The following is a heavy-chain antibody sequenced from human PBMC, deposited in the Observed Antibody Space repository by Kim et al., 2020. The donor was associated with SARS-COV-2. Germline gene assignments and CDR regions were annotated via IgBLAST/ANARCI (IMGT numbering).Heavy chain of an antibody. CDR3: ARDRATQDTGLWFGELFRGMDV. CDR1: GGSISSSSYY. CDR2: IYYSGST. V-gene: IGHV4-39*07. D-gene: IGHD3-10*01. Sequence: SETLSLTCTVSGGSISSSSYYWGWIRQPPGKGLEWIGSIYYSGSTYYNPSLKSRVTISVDTSKNQFSLKLSSVTAADTAVYYCARDRATQDTGLWFGELFRGMDVWGQGTTVTVSS. J-gene: IGHJ6*02.